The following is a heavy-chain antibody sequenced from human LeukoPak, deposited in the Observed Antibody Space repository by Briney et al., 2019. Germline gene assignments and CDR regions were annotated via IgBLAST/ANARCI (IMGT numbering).Heavy chain of an antibody. Sequence: GASVKVSCKASGYTFISYAIHWVRQAPGQRLEWMGWINAGTGQTKYSQKFQRRVTITGDTSASTAYMELSSLRSEDTAVYSCARAGVVEMATIGFDYWGLGTLVTVSS. D-gene: IGHD5-24*01. CDR1: GYTFISYA. V-gene: IGHV1-3*01. CDR3: ARAGVVEMATIGFDY. J-gene: IGHJ4*02. CDR2: INAGTGQT.